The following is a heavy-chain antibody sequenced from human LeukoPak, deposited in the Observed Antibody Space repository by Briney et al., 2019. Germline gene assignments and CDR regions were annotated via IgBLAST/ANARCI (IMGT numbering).Heavy chain of an antibody. J-gene: IGHJ4*02. D-gene: IGHD6-19*01. CDR3: ARELGYKGSSGWLNDY. V-gene: IGHV1-18*01. CDR2: ISAYNGNT. Sequence: ASVKVSCKASGYTFTSYGISWVRRAPGQGLEWMGWISAYNGNTNYAQKLQGRVTMTTDTSTSTAYMELRSLRSDDTAVYYCARELGYKGSSGWLNDYWGQGTLVTVSS. CDR1: GYTFTSYG.